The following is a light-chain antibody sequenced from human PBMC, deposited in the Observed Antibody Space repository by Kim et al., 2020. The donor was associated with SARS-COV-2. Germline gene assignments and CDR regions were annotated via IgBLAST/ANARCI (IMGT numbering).Light chain of an antibody. CDR2: DTS. J-gene: IGLJ3*02. CDR3: LLSYDGVRV. V-gene: IGLV7-46*01. CDR1: SGAVTYGAHY. Sequence: GVTAALTVCSSSGAVTYGAHYPFWFQQKPGQVPRSLIYDTSNKQSWTPARFSGFLFGGKAALTLSNAQPEDEADYYCLLSYDGVRVFGGGTQLTVL.